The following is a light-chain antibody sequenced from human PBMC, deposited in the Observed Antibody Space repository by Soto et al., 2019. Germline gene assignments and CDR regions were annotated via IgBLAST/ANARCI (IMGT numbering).Light chain of an antibody. V-gene: IGKV1-9*01. CDR2: AAS. Sequence: IQLTQSPSSLSASVGDRVTITCRASQGISSYLAWYQQKPGKAPKLLIYAASTLQSGVPSRFSGSGSGTYFTLTISSLQPEDFATYYCQQGITFGQGTRLEIK. CDR3: QQGIT. CDR1: QGISSY. J-gene: IGKJ5*01.